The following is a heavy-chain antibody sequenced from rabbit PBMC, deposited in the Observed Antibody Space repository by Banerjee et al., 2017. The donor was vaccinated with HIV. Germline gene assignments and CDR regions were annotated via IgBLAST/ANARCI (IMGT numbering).Heavy chain of an antibody. V-gene: IGHV1S45*01. CDR1: GFSFSSTA. J-gene: IGHJ3*01. Sequence: QEQLEESGGDLVKPEGSLTLTCTASGFSFSSTAMCWVRRAPGKGLEWIACIYGGSSGSTYYASWAKGRFPISKTSSTTVTLQMTSLTAADTATYFCARSRYGGVAPRLDLWGPGT. CDR2: IYGGSSGST. D-gene: IGHD2-1*01. CDR3: ARSRYGGVAPRLDL.